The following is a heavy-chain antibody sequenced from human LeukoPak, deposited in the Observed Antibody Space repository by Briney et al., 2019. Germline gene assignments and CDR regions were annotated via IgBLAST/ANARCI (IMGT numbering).Heavy chain of an antibody. J-gene: IGHJ4*02. CDR2: ISTDNSYR. Sequence: GGSLRLPCAASGFSLSSYSMNWIRQAPGKGLEWVSSISTDNSYRHYADSVKGRFTISRDNPKNSLYLQMNTLRAEDTAVYYCARDVSLDFWGQGTLVTVSS. CDR3: ARDVSLDF. V-gene: IGHV3-21*06. CDR1: GFSLSSYS.